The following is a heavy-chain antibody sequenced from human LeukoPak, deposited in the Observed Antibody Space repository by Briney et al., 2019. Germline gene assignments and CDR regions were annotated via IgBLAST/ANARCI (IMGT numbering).Heavy chain of an antibody. CDR1: GFTLGAYW. D-gene: IGHD3-10*01. Sequence: GGSLRLSCAASGFTLGAYWMSWVRQAPGKGLEWVANIKQDGSDESYVDSVRGRFTISRDNDKDSLHLQMNSLRAEDTAVYYCARGGGFDYWGQGTLVTVSS. J-gene: IGHJ4*02. CDR3: ARGGGFDY. CDR2: IKQDGSDE. V-gene: IGHV3-7*05.